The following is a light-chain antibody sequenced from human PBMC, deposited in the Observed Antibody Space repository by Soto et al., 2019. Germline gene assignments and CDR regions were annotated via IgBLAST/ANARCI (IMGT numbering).Light chain of an antibody. CDR1: QGISNY. CDR2: AAS. J-gene: IGKJ4*01. Sequence: DIQMTQSPSSLSASVGDRVTITCRASQGISNYLAWYQQKPGKVPKLLIYAASTLQSRVPYRFSGSGSGTDFTLTISSLQPEDVATYYCQKYNSAPPLTFGGGTKVEIK. V-gene: IGKV1-27*01. CDR3: QKYNSAPPLT.